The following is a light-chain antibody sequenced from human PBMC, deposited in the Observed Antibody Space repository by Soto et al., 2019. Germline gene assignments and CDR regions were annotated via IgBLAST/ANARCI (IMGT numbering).Light chain of an antibody. Sequence: QAVVTQEPSLTVSPGGTVTLTCATSTVAVTSGYYPNWFQQKPGQAPRALIYSTNNKYSWTPARFSGSLLGGKAALTLSGVQPEDEADYYCLLYYGGQLGVFGGGTKLTVL. J-gene: IGLJ2*01. CDR3: LLYYGGQLGV. CDR1: TVAVTSGYY. V-gene: IGLV7-43*01. CDR2: STN.